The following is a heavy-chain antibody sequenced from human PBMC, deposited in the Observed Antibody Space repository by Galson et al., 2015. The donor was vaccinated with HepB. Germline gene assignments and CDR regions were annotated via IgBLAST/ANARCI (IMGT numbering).Heavy chain of an antibody. Sequence: SLRLSCAASGFTFSSYGMYWVRQAPVKGLEWVAVISYDESNKYYADTVQGRFTISRDNSKNTLYLQMNSLRAEDTAVYNCAKATETDYYYYGMDVWGQGTTVTVSS. V-gene: IGHV3-30*18. CDR3: AKATETDYYYYGMDV. J-gene: IGHJ6*02. CDR2: ISYDESNK. CDR1: GFTFSSYG.